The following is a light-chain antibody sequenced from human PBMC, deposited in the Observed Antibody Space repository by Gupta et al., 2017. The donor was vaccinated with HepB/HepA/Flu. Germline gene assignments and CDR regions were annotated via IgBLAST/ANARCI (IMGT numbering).Light chain of an antibody. CDR3: QQSYNTPRT. CDR2: AAS. Sequence: IQMTQSPSSLSPSVGDRVTITCRASQTINTYLNWYQQRPGKAPKVLIYAASHLLTGVPSRFSGRGSGTEFTLTINNLQPDDFAIYYCQQSYNTPRTFGQGTKVEMK. J-gene: IGKJ1*01. V-gene: IGKV1-39*01. CDR1: QTINTY.